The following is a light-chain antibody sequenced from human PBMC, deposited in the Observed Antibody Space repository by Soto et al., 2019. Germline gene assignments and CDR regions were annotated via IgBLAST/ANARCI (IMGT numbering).Light chain of an antibody. V-gene: IGKV1-39*01. J-gene: IGKJ1*01. Sequence: DIQMTQSPSSLSASVGDRVTITCRASQSISSYLNWYQQKPGKAPKLLIYAASSLHSGVPSRFSGSGSGTDYTLTISSLQPEDFATYYCQQSYSTPRLTFGRGTKVEIK. CDR3: QQSYSTPRLT. CDR2: AAS. CDR1: QSISSY.